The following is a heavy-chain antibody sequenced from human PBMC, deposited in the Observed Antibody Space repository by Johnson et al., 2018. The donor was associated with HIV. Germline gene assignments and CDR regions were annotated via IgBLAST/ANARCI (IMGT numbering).Heavy chain of an antibody. CDR3: ARDHLDSSGHLMTFDM. D-gene: IGHD3-22*01. CDR1: GFTVSSNY. Sequence: MLLVVSGGGLVQPGGSLRLSCAASGFTVSSNYMNWVRQTPGKGLEWVSVMYRDGSTYYADSVKGRFTISRDNSKNTLYLQMKRLRAEDTAVYYCARDHLDSSGHLMTFDMWGQGTMVTVSS. J-gene: IGHJ3*02. V-gene: IGHV3-66*01. CDR2: MYRDGST.